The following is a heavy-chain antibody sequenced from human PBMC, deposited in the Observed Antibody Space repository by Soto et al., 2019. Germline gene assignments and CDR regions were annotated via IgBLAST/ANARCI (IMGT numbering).Heavy chain of an antibody. D-gene: IGHD3-3*02. J-gene: IGHJ4*02. CDR3: AKDHFTAPRPFDY. Sequence: EVQLLESGGGLVQPGGSLRLSCAASGFTFSSYAMSWVRQAPGKGLEWVSAISGSGGSTYYADSVKGRFTISRENSKNTLYLQINSLRAEDTAVYYCAKDHFTAPRPFDYWGQGTLVTVSS. V-gene: IGHV3-23*01. CDR1: GFTFSSYA. CDR2: ISGSGGST.